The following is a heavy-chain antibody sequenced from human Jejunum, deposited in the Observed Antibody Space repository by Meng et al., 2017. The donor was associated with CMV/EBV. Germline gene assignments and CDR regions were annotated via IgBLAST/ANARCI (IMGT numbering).Heavy chain of an antibody. CDR2: IRNDGST. D-gene: IGHD4-11*01. CDR1: GFMFTSYW. CDR3: ARACRQVSNCYLDS. V-gene: IGHV3-53*01. Sequence: SGFMFTSYWMTWVRQNPGKGLEWVSFIRNDGSTTYTASVQGRFTISRDNSKNTVYLQMNSLRAEDTALYYCARACRQVSNCYLDSWGQGTQVTVSS. J-gene: IGHJ4*02.